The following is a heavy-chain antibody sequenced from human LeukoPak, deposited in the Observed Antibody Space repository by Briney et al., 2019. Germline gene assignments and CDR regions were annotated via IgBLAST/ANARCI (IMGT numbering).Heavy chain of an antibody. D-gene: IGHD2-15*01. CDR2: ISAYNGIA. J-gene: IGHJ3*02. CDR3: ARAGGGSSSDAFDI. V-gene: IGHV1-18*01. Sequence: ASVKVSCKASGYTFTSYGISWVRQAPGQGLEWMGWISAYNGIANYAQKLQGRVTMTTDTSTSTAYMELRSLRSDDTAVYYCARAGGGSSSDAFDIWGQGTMVTVYS. CDR1: GYTFTSYG.